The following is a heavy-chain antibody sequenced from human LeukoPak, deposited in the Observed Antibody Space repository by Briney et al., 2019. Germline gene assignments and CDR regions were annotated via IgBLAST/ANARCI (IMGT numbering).Heavy chain of an antibody. CDR1: GGSISSYY. V-gene: IGHV4-4*07. D-gene: IGHD3-10*01. Sequence: SETLSLTCTVSGGSISSYYWSWIRQPAGKGLEWIGRIYTSGSITYNPSLKSRVSMSVDTSKNQFFLKLSSVTAADTAVYYCARRSGSAYPYYFDYWGQGTLVTVSS. CDR3: ARRSGSAYPYYFDY. CDR2: IYTSGSI. J-gene: IGHJ4*02.